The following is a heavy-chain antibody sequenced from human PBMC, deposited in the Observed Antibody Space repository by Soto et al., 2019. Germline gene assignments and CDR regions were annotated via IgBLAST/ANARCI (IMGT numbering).Heavy chain of an antibody. Sequence: PGGSLRLSCAASGFTFSTYAMTWVRQAPGKGLEWASGISGSGSTTWYADSVKGRFTISRDNSKDTLYLHMSSLRAEDTAVYYRAKGDSAWNDASDTWGQGTRVTVSS. CDR3: AKGDSAWNDASDT. J-gene: IGHJ3*02. CDR2: ISGSGSTT. CDR1: GFTFSTYA. D-gene: IGHD6-19*01. V-gene: IGHV3-23*01.